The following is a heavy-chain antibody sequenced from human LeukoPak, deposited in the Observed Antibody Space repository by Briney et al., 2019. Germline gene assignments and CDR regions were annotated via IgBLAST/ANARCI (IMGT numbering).Heavy chain of an antibody. D-gene: IGHD3-22*01. V-gene: IGHV4-4*07. CDR2: IHTSGST. CDR1: GGSISSYY. J-gene: IGHJ4*02. Sequence: PSETLSLTCTVSGGSISSYYWSWIRQPAGKGLEWIGRIHTSGSTNYNPSLKSRVTMSVDTSKNQFSLKLSSVTAADTAVYYCARDMYYYDSSGHRYFDYWGQGTLVSVSS. CDR3: ARDMYYYDSSGHRYFDY.